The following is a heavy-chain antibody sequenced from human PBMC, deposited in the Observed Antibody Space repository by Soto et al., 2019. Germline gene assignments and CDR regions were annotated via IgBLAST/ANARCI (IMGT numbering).Heavy chain of an antibody. Sequence: QVQLQESGPGLLEPSETLSLTCSVSGVSLNSGHYYWVWVRQSPGKGLAWIASVYYDESTYYNPSLKSRVTISIDKPRNQFSLTLKSVTAADTAVYYCGKVLIGATRHADVDSWGQGARVTVSS. CDR1: GVSLNSGHYY. CDR2: VYYDEST. CDR3: GKVLIGATRHADVDS. J-gene: IGHJ4*02. V-gene: IGHV4-39*01. D-gene: IGHD2-15*01.